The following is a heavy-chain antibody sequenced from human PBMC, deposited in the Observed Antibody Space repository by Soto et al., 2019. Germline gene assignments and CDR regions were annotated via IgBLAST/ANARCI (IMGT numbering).Heavy chain of an antibody. J-gene: IGHJ5*02. V-gene: IGHV4-39*01. D-gene: IGHD4-4*01. CDR2: IYYSGST. CDR1: GGSISSSSYF. CDR3: ARHPSNFWFDP. Sequence: PSETLSLTCTVSGGSISSSSYFLGWIRQPPGKGLERIGSIYYSGSTYYNPSLKSRVTVSVDTSKNQFSLKLSSVTAADTAVYYCARHPSNFWFDPWGQGTLVTVSS.